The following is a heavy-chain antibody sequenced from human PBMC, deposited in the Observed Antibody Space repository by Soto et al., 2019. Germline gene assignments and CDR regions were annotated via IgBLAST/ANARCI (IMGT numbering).Heavy chain of an antibody. CDR2: ISSSSSYI. CDR3: ARGWQAIVATITIYGMDV. J-gene: IGHJ6*02. CDR1: GFTFSSYS. V-gene: IGHV3-21*01. D-gene: IGHD5-12*01. Sequence: GGSLRLSCAASGFTFSSYSMNWVRQAPGKRLEWVSSISSSSSYIYYADSVKGRFTISRDNAKNSLYLQMNSLRAEDTAVYYCARGWQAIVATITIYGMDVWGQGTTVTVSS.